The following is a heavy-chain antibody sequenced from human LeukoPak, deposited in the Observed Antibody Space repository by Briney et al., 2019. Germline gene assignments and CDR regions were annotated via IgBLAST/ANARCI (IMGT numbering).Heavy chain of an antibody. Sequence: GGSLRLSCAASGFTFSNYGMHWVRQAPGKGLEWVAVILYDGSNKYYADSVKGRFTISRDNSKNTLYLQMNSLRAEDTAVYYCAKHRPTVTRYFDYWGQGTLVTVSS. J-gene: IGHJ4*02. V-gene: IGHV3-30*18. CDR2: ILYDGSNK. CDR3: AKHRPTVTRYFDY. CDR1: GFTFSNYG. D-gene: IGHD4-17*01.